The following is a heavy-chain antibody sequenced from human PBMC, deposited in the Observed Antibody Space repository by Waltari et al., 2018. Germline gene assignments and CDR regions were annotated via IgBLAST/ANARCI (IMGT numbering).Heavy chain of an antibody. CDR3: ATVLTTVPTYWFDP. V-gene: IGHV1-69-2*01. J-gene: IGHJ5*02. CDR1: GYTYTDYY. Sequence: EVHLVQSGAEVKKPGATVQISCKASGYTYTDYYIHWGQQAPGKGLEWMGRVDPADSETIYAEKFQGRVTIPADTSTDTAYMELSSLRSEDTAVYYCATVLTTVPTYWFDPWGQGTLVTVSS. D-gene: IGHD4-4*01. CDR2: VDPADSET.